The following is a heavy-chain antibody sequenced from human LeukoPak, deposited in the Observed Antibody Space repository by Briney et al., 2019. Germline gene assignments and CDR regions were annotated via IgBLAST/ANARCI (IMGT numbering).Heavy chain of an antibody. D-gene: IGHD5-18*01. CDR3: ARDGPHRYGFDY. CDR2: IGTAGDT. Sequence: GGSLRLSCAASGFTFSSYDMHWVRQATGKGLEWVSAIGTAGDTYYPGSVKGRFTISRDNAKNSLYLQMNSLRVEDTAVYYCARDGPHRYGFDYWGQGTLVTVSS. V-gene: IGHV3-13*01. CDR1: GFTFSSYD. J-gene: IGHJ4*02.